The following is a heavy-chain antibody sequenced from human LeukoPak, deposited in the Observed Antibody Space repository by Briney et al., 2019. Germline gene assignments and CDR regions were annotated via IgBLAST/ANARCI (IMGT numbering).Heavy chain of an antibody. V-gene: IGHV1-46*01. Sequence: WASVKVSCKASGYTFTSYFLHWVRQAPGQGLEWMGKVNPSGGSTTYAQKFQGRVSMTRDTSTSTVYMELSSLRSEDTAVYYCAREGDDYGGKRDAFDIWGQGTMVTVSS. CDR1: GYTFTSYF. CDR2: VNPSGGST. J-gene: IGHJ3*02. D-gene: IGHD4-23*01. CDR3: AREGDDYGGKRDAFDI.